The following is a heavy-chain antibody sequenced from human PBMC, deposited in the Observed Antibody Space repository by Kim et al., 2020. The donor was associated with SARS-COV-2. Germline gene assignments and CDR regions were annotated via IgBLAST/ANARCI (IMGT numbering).Heavy chain of an antibody. V-gene: IGHV4-34*01. Sequence: SETLSLSCAVYGGSFSGYYWSWIRQPPGKGLEWIGEINHSGSTNYNPSLKSRVTISVDTPKNQFSLKLSSVTAADTAVYYCARRAVRGEARWGQGTLVTVSS. D-gene: IGHD3-10*01. CDR3: ARRAVRGEAR. J-gene: IGHJ4*02. CDR1: GGSFSGYY. CDR2: INHSGST.